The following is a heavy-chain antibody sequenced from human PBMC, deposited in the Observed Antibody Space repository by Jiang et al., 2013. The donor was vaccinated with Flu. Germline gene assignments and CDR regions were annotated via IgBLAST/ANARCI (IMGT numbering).Heavy chain of an antibody. V-gene: IGHV1-18*04. CDR3: ASRFGKNWFDP. D-gene: IGHD3-10*01. J-gene: IGHJ5*02. CDR1: GYTFTGYY. CDR2: ISAYNGNT. Sequence: GAEVKKPGASVKVSCKASGYTFTGYYMHWVRQAPGQGLEWMGWISAYNGNTNYAQKLQGRVTMTTDTSTSTAYMELRSLRSDDTAVYYCASRFGKNWFDPWGQGTLVTVSS.